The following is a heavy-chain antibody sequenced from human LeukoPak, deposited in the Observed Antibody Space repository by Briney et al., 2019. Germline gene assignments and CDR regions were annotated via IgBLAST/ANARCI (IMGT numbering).Heavy chain of an antibody. J-gene: IGHJ4*02. CDR3: ASGYYDILTGYYVPFDY. CDR1: GGSISSSSYY. CDR2: IYYSGST. Sequence: SETLSLTCTVSGGSISSSSYYWGWIRQPPGKGLEWNGSIYYSGSTYYNPSLKSRVTISVDTSKNQFSRKLSSVTAADTTVYYCASGYYDILTGYYVPFDYWGQGTLVTVSS. D-gene: IGHD3-9*01. V-gene: IGHV4-39*01.